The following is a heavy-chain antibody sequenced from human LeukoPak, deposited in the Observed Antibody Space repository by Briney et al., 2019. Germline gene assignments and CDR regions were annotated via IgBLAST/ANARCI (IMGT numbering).Heavy chain of an antibody. J-gene: IGHJ4*02. D-gene: IGHD3-10*01. CDR1: GYTFSNYY. CDR3: ARDQGSWSRIFDY. CDR2: INPTGGST. Sequence: ASVKVSCKASGYTFSNYYMHWVRQAPGQGLEWMGIINPTGGSTSYAQNFQGRVIVTRDTSTSTVYMELSSLRSEDTAVYYCARDQGSWSRIFDYWGQGTLVTVSS. V-gene: IGHV1-46*01.